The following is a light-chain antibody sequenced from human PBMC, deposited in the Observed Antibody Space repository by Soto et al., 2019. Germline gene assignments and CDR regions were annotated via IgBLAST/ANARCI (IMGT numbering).Light chain of an antibody. Sequence: QSVLTQPRSVSGSPGQSVTISCTGTISDVGGYNYVSWYQQHPGKAPKLMIYDVSKRPSGVPDRFSGSKSGNTASLTISGLQAEDEADYYCCSYAGSSLYVFGTGTKLTVL. CDR1: ISDVGGYNY. V-gene: IGLV2-11*01. CDR2: DVS. CDR3: CSYAGSSLYV. J-gene: IGLJ1*01.